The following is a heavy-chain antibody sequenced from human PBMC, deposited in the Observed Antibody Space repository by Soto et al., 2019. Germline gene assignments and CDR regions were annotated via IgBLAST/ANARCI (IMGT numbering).Heavy chain of an antibody. J-gene: IGHJ2*01. Sequence: QLQLQESGPGLVKPSETLSLTCTVSGDSVTDGTYYWGWIRQPPGKALEWIGYFDNSGASYYSSSLKSRVTISVDTSKNKFSLSLNSVTAADTAVYFCTRSGTGLSWYFEFWGRGTLVTVSS. D-gene: IGHD3-10*01. V-gene: IGHV4-39*01. CDR1: GDSVTDGTYY. CDR3: TRSGTGLSWYFEF. CDR2: FDNSGAS.